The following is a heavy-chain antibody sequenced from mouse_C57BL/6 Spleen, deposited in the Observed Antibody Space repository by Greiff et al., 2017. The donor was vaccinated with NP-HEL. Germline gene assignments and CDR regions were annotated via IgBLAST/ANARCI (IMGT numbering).Heavy chain of an antibody. V-gene: IGHV1-18*01. Sequence: EVQGVESGPELVKPGASVKIPCKASGYTFTDYNMDWVKQSHGKSLEWIGDINPNNGGTIYNQKFKGKATLTVDKSSSTAYMELRSLTSEDTAVYYCASGDGYYGGFAYWGQGTLVTVSA. D-gene: IGHD2-3*01. CDR3: ASGDGYYGGFAY. CDR2: INPNNGGT. J-gene: IGHJ3*01. CDR1: GYTFTDYN.